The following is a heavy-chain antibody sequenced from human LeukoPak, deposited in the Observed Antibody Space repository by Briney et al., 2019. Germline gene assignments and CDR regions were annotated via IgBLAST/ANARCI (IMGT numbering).Heavy chain of an antibody. V-gene: IGHV1-18*01. D-gene: IGHD3-9*01. CDR2: ISAYNGNT. CDR1: GGTFSSYA. Sequence: ASVKVSCKASGGTFSSYAISWVRQAPGQGLEWMGWISAYNGNTNYAQKLQGRVTMTTDTSTSTAYMELRSLRSDDTAVYYCARDRRPYDILTGYYFWFDPWGQGTLVTVSS. CDR3: ARDRRPYDILTGYYFWFDP. J-gene: IGHJ5*02.